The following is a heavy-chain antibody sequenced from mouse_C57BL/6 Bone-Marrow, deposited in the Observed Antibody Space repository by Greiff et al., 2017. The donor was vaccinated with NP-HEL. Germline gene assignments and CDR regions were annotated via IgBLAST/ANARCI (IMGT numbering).Heavy chain of an antibody. CDR3: ARNYGSSGAF. J-gene: IGHJ2*01. CDR1: GYTFTSYW. Sequence: QVQLQQPGAELVKPGASVKLSCKASGYTFTSYWMQWVKQRPGQGLEWIGEIDPSDSYTNYNQKFKGKATLTVDTSSSTAYMQLSSLTSEDSAVYYCARNYGSSGAFWGKGTTLTVSS. V-gene: IGHV1-50*01. CDR2: IDPSDSYT. D-gene: IGHD1-1*01.